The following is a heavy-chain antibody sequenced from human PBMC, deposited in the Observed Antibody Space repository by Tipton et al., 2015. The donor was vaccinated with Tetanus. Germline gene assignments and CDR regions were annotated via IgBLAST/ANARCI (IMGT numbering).Heavy chain of an antibody. CDR3: ARAYANSAFDF. Sequence: QSGAEVKKPGASVKVSCKAFGYAFASYDLNWVRQASGQGLEWLGYMNPKTGPAGYAQKFQGRVTMTSDISSSTAYMELRNLRSDDTAVYFCARAYANSAFDFWGQGTRVTVSS. V-gene: IGHV1-8*01. J-gene: IGHJ4*02. CDR2: MNPKTGPA. CDR1: GYAFASYD. D-gene: IGHD2-2*01.